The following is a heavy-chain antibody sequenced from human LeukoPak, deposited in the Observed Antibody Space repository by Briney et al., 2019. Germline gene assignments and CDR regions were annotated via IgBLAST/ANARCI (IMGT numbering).Heavy chain of an antibody. CDR1: GFSLSTSGMC. V-gene: IGHV2-70*01. CDR3: ARLATQNYYYDSSGYYDRLDY. CDR2: IDWDDDK. D-gene: IGHD3-22*01. J-gene: IGHJ4*02. Sequence: SGPALVKPTQTLTLTCTFSGFSLSTSGMCVSWIRQPPGKALEWLALIDWDDDKYYSTSLKTRLTISKDTSKNQVVLTMTNMDPVDTATYYCARLATQNYYYDSSGYYDRLDYWGQGTLVTVSS.